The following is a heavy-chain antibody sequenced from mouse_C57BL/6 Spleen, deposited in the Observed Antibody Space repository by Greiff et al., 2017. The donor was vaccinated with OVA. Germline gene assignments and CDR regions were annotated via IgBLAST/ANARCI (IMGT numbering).Heavy chain of an antibody. CDR2: ISDGGSYT. Sequence: EVHLVESGGGLVKPGGSLKLSCAASGFTFSSYAMSWVRQTPEKRLEWVATISDGGSYTYYPDNVKGRFTISRDNAKNNLYLQMSHLKSEDTAMYYCARDRGNLFAYWGQGTLVTVSA. V-gene: IGHV5-4*01. D-gene: IGHD2-1*01. CDR3: ARDRGNLFAY. J-gene: IGHJ3*01. CDR1: GFTFSSYA.